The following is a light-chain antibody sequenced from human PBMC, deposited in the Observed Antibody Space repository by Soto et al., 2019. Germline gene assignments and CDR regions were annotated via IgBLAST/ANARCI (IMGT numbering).Light chain of an antibody. Sequence: EIVVTQSPATLSVSPGEKATLSFRASQSVSSNLAWYQQKRGQAPRLLINGASTRATGIPARLSGSGSGTEFTLTISSLQSEDFAVYFCQQYNKWPTTFGQGTKVDIK. V-gene: IGKV3-15*01. J-gene: IGKJ1*01. CDR2: GAS. CDR1: QSVSSN. CDR3: QQYNKWPTT.